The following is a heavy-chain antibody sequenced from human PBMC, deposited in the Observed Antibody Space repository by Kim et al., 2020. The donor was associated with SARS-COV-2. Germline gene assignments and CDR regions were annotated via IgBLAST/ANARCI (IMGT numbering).Heavy chain of an antibody. CDR1: GFTFSDYW. Sequence: GGSLRLSCAASGFTFSDYWMSWVRQAPGKGLEWVANIKPDGTEKSYVDSVKGRFTISRDNAKNSLYLQMNSLRADDPAAYYRARDIVRIVGSSGQGPPVT. D-gene: IGHD2-21*01. J-gene: IGHJ5*02. V-gene: IGHV3-7*03. CDR2: IKPDGTEK. CDR3: ARDIVRIVGS.